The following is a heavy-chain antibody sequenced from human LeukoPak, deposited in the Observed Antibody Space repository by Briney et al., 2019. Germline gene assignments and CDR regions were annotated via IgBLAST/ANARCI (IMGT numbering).Heavy chain of an antibody. CDR1: GGSLSDHY. J-gene: IGHJ4*02. CDR3: SRKASHFSYGLRAIDY. CDR2: INHSGTT. Sequence: SETLSLTCAVYGGSLSDHYLNWIRQPPGKGLEWIGEINHSGTTNYNASLNSRVTISVDTSKNHFSLKLNSITAADTAVYYCSRKASHFSYGLRAIDYWGQGNLVTVSS. V-gene: IGHV4-34*01. D-gene: IGHD5-18*01.